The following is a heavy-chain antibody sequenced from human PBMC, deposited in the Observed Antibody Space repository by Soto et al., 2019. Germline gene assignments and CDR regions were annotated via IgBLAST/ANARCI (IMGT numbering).Heavy chain of an antibody. V-gene: IGHV1-46*03. Sequence: GASVKVSCKASGYTFTSYYMHWVRQAPGQGLEWMGIINPSGGSTSYAQKFQGRVTMTRDTSTSTVYMELSSLRSEDTAVYYCARASRGSGSYYDAFDIWGQGTMVTVSS. D-gene: IGHD3-10*01. J-gene: IGHJ3*02. CDR2: INPSGGST. CDR1: GYTFTSYY. CDR3: ARASRGSGSYYDAFDI.